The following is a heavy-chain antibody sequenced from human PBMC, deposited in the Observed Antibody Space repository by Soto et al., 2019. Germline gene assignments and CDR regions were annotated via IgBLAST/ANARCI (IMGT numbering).Heavy chain of an antibody. D-gene: IGHD2-2*01. Sequence: SETLSLTCAVYGGSFSGYYWSWIRQPPGKGLEWIGEINHSGSTNYNPSLKSRVTISVDTSKNQFSLKLSSVTAADTAVYYCARIFRAFVVVPAAMSRAVMDVWGKGTTVTVSS. J-gene: IGHJ6*03. CDR2: INHSGST. CDR3: ARIFRAFVVVPAAMSRAVMDV. V-gene: IGHV4-34*01. CDR1: GGSFSGYY.